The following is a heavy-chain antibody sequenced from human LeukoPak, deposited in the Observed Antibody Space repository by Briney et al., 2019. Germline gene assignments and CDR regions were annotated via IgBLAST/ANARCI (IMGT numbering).Heavy chain of an antibody. Sequence: GGSLRLSCAASGFTVSSKYMSWVRQAPGKGLEWVSVIYSGGSTYYADSVKGRFTISRDNSKNTLYLQMNSLRSDDTAVYYCARGHWSLHYDSSGYVPHADYWGQGTLVTVSS. J-gene: IGHJ4*02. V-gene: IGHV3-53*05. D-gene: IGHD3-22*01. CDR2: IYSGGST. CDR3: ARGHWSLHYDSSGYVPHADY. CDR1: GFTVSSKY.